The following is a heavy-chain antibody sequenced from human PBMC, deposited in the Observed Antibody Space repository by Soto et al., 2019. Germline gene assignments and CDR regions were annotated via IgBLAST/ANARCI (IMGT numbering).Heavy chain of an antibody. J-gene: IGHJ6*02. CDR1: GGSISSSSYY. CDR3: ASWGSGSFPYYYYYYGMDV. D-gene: IGHD1-26*01. CDR2: IYYSGST. V-gene: IGHV4-39*01. Sequence: SETLSRTCTVSGGSISSSSYYWGWIRQPPGKGLEWIGSIYYSGSTYYNPSLKSRVTISVDTSKNQFSLKLSSVTAADTAVYYCASWGSGSFPYYYYYYGMDVWGQGTTVTVSS.